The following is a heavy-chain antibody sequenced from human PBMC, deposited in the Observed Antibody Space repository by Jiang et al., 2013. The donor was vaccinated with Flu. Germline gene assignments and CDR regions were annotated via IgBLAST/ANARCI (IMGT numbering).Heavy chain of an antibody. Sequence: GSGLVKPSQTLSLTCTVSGASISSGGYYWSWIRQHPGKGPEWIGYIYYSGTTYYNLSLKNRVTISVDTSKNQFSLKLSSVTAADTAVYYCARDDGEFFDYWGQGTLGXRLL. CDR2: IYYSGTT. J-gene: IGHJ4*02. V-gene: IGHV4-31*03. D-gene: IGHD3-10*01. CDR3: ARDDGEFFDY. CDR1: GASISSGGYY.